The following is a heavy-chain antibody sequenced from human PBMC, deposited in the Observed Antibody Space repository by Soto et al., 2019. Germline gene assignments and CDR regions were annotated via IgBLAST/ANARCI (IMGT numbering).Heavy chain of an antibody. CDR2: IYSGGST. D-gene: IGHD1-1*01. V-gene: IGHV3-66*01. Sequence: GGSLRLSCAASGFTVSSNYMSWVRQAPGKGLEWVSVIYSGGSTYYADSVKGRFTISRDNSKNTLYLQMNSLRAEDTAVYYCARDRRNWNGDAFDIWGQGTMVTVSS. CDR1: GFTVSSNY. CDR3: ARDRRNWNGDAFDI. J-gene: IGHJ3*02.